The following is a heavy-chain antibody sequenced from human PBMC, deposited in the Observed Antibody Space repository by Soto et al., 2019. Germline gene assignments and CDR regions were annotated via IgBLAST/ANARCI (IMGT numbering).Heavy chain of an antibody. V-gene: IGHV3-48*03. CDR2: ISSSGSTI. CDR3: ARELGTYSGSYPPGS. CDR1: GFTFSSYE. J-gene: IGHJ5*02. Sequence: EVQLVESGGGLVQPGGSLRLSCAASGFTFSSYEMNWVRQAPGKGLEWVSYISSSGSTIYYADSVKGRFTISRDNPKNSLYLQMNSLRAEDTAVYYCARELGTYSGSYPPGSWSQGTLVTVSS. D-gene: IGHD1-26*01.